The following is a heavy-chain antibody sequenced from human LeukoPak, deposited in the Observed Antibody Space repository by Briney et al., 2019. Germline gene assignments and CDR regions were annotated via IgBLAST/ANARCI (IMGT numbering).Heavy chain of an antibody. J-gene: IGHJ4*02. V-gene: IGHV4-59*08. Sequence: SETLSLTCTVSGGSISSYYWSWIRQPPGKGLEWIGYIYYSGGTNYNPSLKSRVTISLDTSKNQFSLKLSSVTAADTAVYYCARLAATYYDILTGYYTPALYYFDYWGQGTLVTVSS. CDR1: GGSISSYY. CDR2: IYYSGGT. CDR3: ARLAATYYDILTGYYTPALYYFDY. D-gene: IGHD3-9*01.